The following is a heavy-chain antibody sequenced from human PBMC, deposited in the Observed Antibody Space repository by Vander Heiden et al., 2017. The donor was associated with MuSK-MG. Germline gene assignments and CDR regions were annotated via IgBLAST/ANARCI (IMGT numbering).Heavy chain of an antibody. CDR1: GGSFTGYY. Sequence: QVQLQQWGAGLLKPSETLSLTCTVYGGSFTGYYWTWIRQPPGKGLEWIGEINHSGSTNYNPSLKSRVTISVDTSQNQFSLKLNSVTAADTAVYYCATAPGTEGMDVWGQGTTVTVS. V-gene: IGHV4-34*01. CDR2: INHSGST. J-gene: IGHJ6*02. CDR3: ATAPGTEGMDV. D-gene: IGHD1-1*01.